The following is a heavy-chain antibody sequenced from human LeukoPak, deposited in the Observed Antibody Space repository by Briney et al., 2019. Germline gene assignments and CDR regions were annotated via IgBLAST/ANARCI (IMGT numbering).Heavy chain of an antibody. CDR2: ISYDGSNK. J-gene: IGHJ4*02. CDR1: GFTFSSYA. D-gene: IGHD2-2*01. V-gene: IGHV3-30-3*01. Sequence: GGSLRLSCAASGFTFSSYAMHWVRQAPGKGLEWVAVISYDGSNKYYADSVKGRFTISRDNSKNTLYLQMNSLRAEDTAVYYCASANTGYCSSTSCYALDYWGQGTLVTVSS. CDR3: ASANTGYCSSTSCYALDY.